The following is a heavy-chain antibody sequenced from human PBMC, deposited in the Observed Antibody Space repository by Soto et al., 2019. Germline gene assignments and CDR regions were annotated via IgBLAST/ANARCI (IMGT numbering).Heavy chain of an antibody. J-gene: IGHJ3*02. V-gene: IGHV1-3*01. Sequence: QVQLVQSGAEVKKPGASVKVSCKASGYTLTTYSMHWVRQAPGQRLEWIGWMNPLNGDTKYSQRFQGRLTIIRDTSASTAYMELSSLRSEGTAIYYCARGNSGAFDIWGQGTMVTVSS. D-gene: IGHD6-19*01. CDR1: GYTLTTYS. CDR2: MNPLNGDT. CDR3: ARGNSGAFDI.